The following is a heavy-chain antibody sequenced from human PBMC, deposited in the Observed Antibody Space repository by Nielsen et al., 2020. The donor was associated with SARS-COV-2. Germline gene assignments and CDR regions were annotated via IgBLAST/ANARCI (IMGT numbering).Heavy chain of an antibody. CDR1: GFTFSTYE. CDR2: INSGGGLI. V-gene: IGHV3-48*03. J-gene: IGHJ6*02. Sequence: GESLKISCAASGFTFSTYEMNWVRQAPGKGLEWISYINSGGGLIYYADSVRGRFTISRDNAKNSLYLQMDSLRAEDTALYYCARDPYYGSGTYRFYGMDLWGQGTTVTVSS. CDR3: ARDPYYGSGTYRFYGMDL. D-gene: IGHD3-10*01.